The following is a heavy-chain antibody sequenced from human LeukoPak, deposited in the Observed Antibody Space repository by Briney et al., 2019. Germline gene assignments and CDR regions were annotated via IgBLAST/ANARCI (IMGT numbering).Heavy chain of an antibody. Sequence: GEYLKLYCKASRYSFTSYWIGWVRQMPGKGLEWMGVIDPSDSDTRYTPSFQGQVTISADKSLTTAYLQWNSLKASDTAMYYCARQTAMGRSGDYWGQGTLVIVSS. CDR3: ARQTAMGRSGDY. CDR1: RYSFTSYW. D-gene: IGHD5-18*01. V-gene: IGHV5-51*01. CDR2: IDPSDSDT. J-gene: IGHJ4*02.